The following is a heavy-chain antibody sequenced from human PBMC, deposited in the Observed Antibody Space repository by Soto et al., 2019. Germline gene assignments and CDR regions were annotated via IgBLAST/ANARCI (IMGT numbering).Heavy chain of an antibody. J-gene: IGHJ5*02. CDR1: GDSISNSRFY. Sequence: SETLSLTCSVSGDSISNSRFYWAWIRQPPGEGLEWIGSIYHTGNAYYNPSLKSRVTISVDTSKNQFSLKLTSVTAADAALYYCARNFFDSSDYTTNWFDPWGQGTLVTVSS. CDR2: IYHTGNA. V-gene: IGHV4-39*01. D-gene: IGHD3-22*01. CDR3: ARNFFDSSDYTTNWFDP.